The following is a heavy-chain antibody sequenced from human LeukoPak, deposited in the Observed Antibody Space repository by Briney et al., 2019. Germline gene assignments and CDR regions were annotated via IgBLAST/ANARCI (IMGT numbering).Heavy chain of an antibody. V-gene: IGHV4-38-2*01. Sequence: SETLSLTCDVSGSSVNSDQYWGWMRHSPGAGLEWIGSVHQTGSPYYTPSLGGRVSLSIDSTKNSFSLRLTSVTAADTAVYYCAMLRLGELSLLANAYDIWGQGTMVIVSS. CDR1: GSSVNSDQY. J-gene: IGHJ3*02. CDR2: VHQTGSP. CDR3: AMLRLGELSLLANAYDI. D-gene: IGHD3-16*02.